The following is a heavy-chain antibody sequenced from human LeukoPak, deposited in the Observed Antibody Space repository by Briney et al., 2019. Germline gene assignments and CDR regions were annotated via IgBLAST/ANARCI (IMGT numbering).Heavy chain of an antibody. D-gene: IGHD3-22*01. V-gene: IGHV4-30-4*07. Sequence: PSETLSLTCAVSSNSFSSISYSWSWIRQPPGKALEWIGYIYYSGSTYSNPSFKSRVTISVDTSKNQFSLKLSSMTAADTAVYYCARVGNYYDSSGYSRVGIFDYWGQGTLVTVSS. CDR1: SNSFSSISYS. CDR3: ARVGNYYDSSGYSRVGIFDY. CDR2: IYYSGST. J-gene: IGHJ4*02.